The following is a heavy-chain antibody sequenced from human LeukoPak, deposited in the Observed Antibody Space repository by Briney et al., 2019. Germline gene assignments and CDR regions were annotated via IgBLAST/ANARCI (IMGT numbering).Heavy chain of an antibody. V-gene: IGHV3-7*01. CDR1: GFAFSSYW. J-gene: IGHJ4*02. Sequence: GSLRLSCAASGFAFSSYWMSWVRQAPGKGLEWVANIKRDGSDTYYVDSVKGRFTISRDNAKNSLYLQLNSLRAEDTAVYYCARDANYYDSRGENYFNCWGQGTLVTVSS. CDR3: ARDANYYDSRGENYFNC. D-gene: IGHD3-22*01. CDR2: IKRDGSDT.